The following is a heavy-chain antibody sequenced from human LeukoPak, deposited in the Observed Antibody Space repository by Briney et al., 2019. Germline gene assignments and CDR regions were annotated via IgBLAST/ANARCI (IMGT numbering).Heavy chain of an antibody. Sequence: GGSLSLSCVASGFTFTDYFMSWVRQAPGKGLEWVASIKHNGGEKYHVDSVKGRFTISRDNAKNSLYLEMSSLRVEDTAVYYCARDRGWRSSGYYLYHFDYWGQGTLVTFAS. CDR3: ARDRGWRSSGYYLYHFDY. CDR2: IKHNGGEK. J-gene: IGHJ4*02. CDR1: GFTFTDYF. D-gene: IGHD3-22*01. V-gene: IGHV3-7*01.